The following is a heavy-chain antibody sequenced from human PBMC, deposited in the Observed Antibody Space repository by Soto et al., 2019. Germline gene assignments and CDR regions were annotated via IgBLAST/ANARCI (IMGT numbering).Heavy chain of an antibody. D-gene: IGHD3-10*01. CDR1: GGSISSGSYS. V-gene: IGHV4-30-2*01. Sequence: SETLSLTCAVSGGSISSGSYSWSWIRQPPGKGLEWIGYIYHSGSTYYNPSLKSRVTISVDRSKNQFSLKLSSVTAADTAVYYCARGRSRGSGSYPYGMDVWGQGTTVTVSS. J-gene: IGHJ6*02. CDR3: ARGRSRGSGSYPYGMDV. CDR2: IYHSGST.